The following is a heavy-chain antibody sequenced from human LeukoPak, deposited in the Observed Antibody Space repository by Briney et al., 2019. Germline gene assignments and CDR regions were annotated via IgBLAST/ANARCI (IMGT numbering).Heavy chain of an antibody. J-gene: IGHJ3*02. CDR1: GFTFSSYS. Sequence: PGGSLRLSCAASGFTFSSYSMNWVPQAPGKGLEWVSYISSSSSTIYYADSVKGRFTISRDNAKNSLYLQMNSLRAEDTAVYYCARDSGTYYDILTGPDAFDIWGQGTMVTVSS. V-gene: IGHV3-48*01. CDR3: ARDSGTYYDILTGPDAFDI. D-gene: IGHD3-9*01. CDR2: ISSSSSTI.